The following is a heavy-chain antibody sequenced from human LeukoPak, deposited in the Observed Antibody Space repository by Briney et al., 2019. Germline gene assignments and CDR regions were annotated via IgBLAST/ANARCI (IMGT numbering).Heavy chain of an antibody. J-gene: IGHJ4*02. D-gene: IGHD4-23*01. CDR3: TKGTTVAHYYFDY. Sequence: GGSLRLSCAASGFTFSSYAMSWVRQAPGRGLEWVSAISASGDRTYYADSVKGRFTIPRDNSKNTLYLQMNSLRAEDTAVYYCTKGTTVAHYYFDYWGQGTLVTVSS. CDR1: GFTFSSYA. V-gene: IGHV3-23*01. CDR2: ISASGDRT.